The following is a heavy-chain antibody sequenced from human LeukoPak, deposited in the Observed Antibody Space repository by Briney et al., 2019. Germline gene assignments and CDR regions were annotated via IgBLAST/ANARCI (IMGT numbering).Heavy chain of an antibody. Sequence: VESLKISCKGSGYSFTSYWIGWVRQMPGKGLEWMGIIYPGDSDTRYSPSFQGQVTISADKSISTAYLQWSSLKASDTAMYYCARQDIVVVPAAGPDAFDIWGQGTMVTVSS. CDR2: IYPGDSDT. CDR3: ARQDIVVVPAAGPDAFDI. V-gene: IGHV5-51*01. D-gene: IGHD2-2*01. CDR1: GYSFTSYW. J-gene: IGHJ3*02.